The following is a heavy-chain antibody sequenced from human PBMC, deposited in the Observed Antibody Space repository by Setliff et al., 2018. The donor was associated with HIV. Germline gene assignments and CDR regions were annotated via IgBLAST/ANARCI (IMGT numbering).Heavy chain of an antibody. CDR1: GYTFTGYY. Sequence: GASVKVSCKASGYTFTGYYMHWVRQAPGQGLEWMGRINPNSGGTNYAQKFQGRVTMTRDTSISTAYMELSRLRSDDTAVYYCARSVLLWFGELHFDYWGQGTLVTVSS. J-gene: IGHJ4*02. D-gene: IGHD3-10*01. CDR2: INPNSGGT. CDR3: ARSVLLWFGELHFDY. V-gene: IGHV1-2*06.